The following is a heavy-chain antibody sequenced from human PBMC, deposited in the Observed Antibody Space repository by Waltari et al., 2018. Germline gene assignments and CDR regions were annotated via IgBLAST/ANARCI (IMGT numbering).Heavy chain of an antibody. V-gene: IGHV1-2*02. CDR1: GYTFTGYY. Sequence: QVQLVQSGAEVKKPGASVKVSCKASGYTFTGYYMHWVRQAPGQGLEWMGRINPNSGGTNYAQKVKGRVTMTRATSISTAYMELSRLRSDDTAVDYCAREGTDYGDERDVQHWGQGTLVTVSS. CDR3: AREGTDYGDERDVQH. D-gene: IGHD4-17*01. CDR2: INPNSGGT. J-gene: IGHJ1*01.